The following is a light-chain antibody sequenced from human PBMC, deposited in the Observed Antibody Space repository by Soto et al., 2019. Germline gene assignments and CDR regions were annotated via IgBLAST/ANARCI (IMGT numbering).Light chain of an antibody. V-gene: IGLV2-14*01. CDR2: EVS. J-gene: IGLJ2*01. CDR3: SSYTSDSTVI. Sequence: QSVLTQPASVSGSPGQSITISCTGTSSDVGIYIYVSWYQQHPGKAPRLMIYEVSNRPSGVSDRFSGSKTGNTASLTISGLQAEDEADYYCSSYTSDSTVIFGGGTKLTVL. CDR1: SSDVGIYIY.